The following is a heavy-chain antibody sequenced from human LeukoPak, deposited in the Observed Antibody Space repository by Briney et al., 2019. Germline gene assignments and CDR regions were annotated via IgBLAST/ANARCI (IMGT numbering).Heavy chain of an antibody. J-gene: IGHJ6*04. CDR2: ISSSGSTI. CDR1: GFTFSSYE. V-gene: IGHV3-48*03. CDR3: AELGITMIGGV. Sequence: GGSLRLSCAASGFTFSSYEMNWVRQAPGKGLEWVSYISSSGSTIYYADSVKGRFTISRDNAKNSLYLQMNSLRAEDTAVYDCAELGITMIGGVWGKGPTVTISS. D-gene: IGHD3-10*02.